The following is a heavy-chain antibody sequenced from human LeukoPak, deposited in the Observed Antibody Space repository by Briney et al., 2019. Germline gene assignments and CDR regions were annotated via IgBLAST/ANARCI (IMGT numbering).Heavy chain of an antibody. J-gene: IGHJ1*01. CDR2: ISAYNGNT. CDR1: GYTFTSYG. Sequence: GASVKVSCKASGYTFTSYGISWVRQAPGQGLEWMGWISAYNGNTNYAQKLQGRVSMTTDTSTSTAYMELRSLRSDDTAVYYCARAYRVGAPLHFQHWGQGTLVTVSS. V-gene: IGHV1-18*01. CDR3: ARAYRVGAPLHFQH. D-gene: IGHD1-26*01.